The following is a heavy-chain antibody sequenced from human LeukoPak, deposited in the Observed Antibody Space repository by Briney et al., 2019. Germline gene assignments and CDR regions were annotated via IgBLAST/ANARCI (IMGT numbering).Heavy chain of an antibody. D-gene: IGHD2-2*01. Sequence: TSETLSLTCTVSGGSISSYYWSWIRQPPGKGLEWIGYIYYSGSTNYIPSLKSRVTMSVDMSKNQLSLQLSSVTAADTAVYYCARWYCSSNTCYHMDVWGKGTTVTVSS. CDR3: ARWYCSSNTCYHMDV. CDR1: GGSISSYY. J-gene: IGHJ6*03. CDR2: IYYSGST. V-gene: IGHV4-59*01.